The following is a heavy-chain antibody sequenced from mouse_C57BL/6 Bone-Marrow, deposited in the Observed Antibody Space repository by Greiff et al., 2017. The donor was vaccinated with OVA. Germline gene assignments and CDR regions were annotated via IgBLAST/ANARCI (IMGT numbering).Heavy chain of an antibody. CDR3: ARSQTAQARGYAMDY. CDR1: GYTFTSYW. D-gene: IGHD3-2*02. Sequence: VQLQQSGAELVMPGASVKLSCKASGYTFTSYWMHWVKQRPGQGLEWIGEIDPSDSYTNYNQKFKGKSTLTVDKSSSTAYMQLSSLTSEDSAVYYCARSQTAQARGYAMDYWGQGTSVTVSS. CDR2: IDPSDSYT. J-gene: IGHJ4*01. V-gene: IGHV1-69*01.